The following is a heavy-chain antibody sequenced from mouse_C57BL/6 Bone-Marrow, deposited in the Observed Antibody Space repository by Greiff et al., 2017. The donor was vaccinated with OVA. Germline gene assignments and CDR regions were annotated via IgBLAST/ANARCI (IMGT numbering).Heavy chain of an antibody. CDR2: IYPRSGNT. Sequence: VQLQQSGAELARPGASVKLSCKASGYTFTSYGISWVKQRTGQGLEWIGEIYPRSGNTYYNEKFKGKATLTADKSSSTAYMELRSLTSEDSAVYFCARGTVVYWYFDVWGTGTTVTVSS. D-gene: IGHD1-1*01. CDR1: GYTFTSYG. V-gene: IGHV1-81*01. J-gene: IGHJ1*03. CDR3: ARGTVVYWYFDV.